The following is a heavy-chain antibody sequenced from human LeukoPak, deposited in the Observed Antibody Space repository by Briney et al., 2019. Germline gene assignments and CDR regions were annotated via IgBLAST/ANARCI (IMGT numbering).Heavy chain of an antibody. D-gene: IGHD5-18*01. CDR1: GLTFSNYG. CDR2: ISYDGSKT. J-gene: IGHJ4*02. Sequence: GGSLRLSCAASGLTFSNYGMHWVRQAPGKGLEWVAVISYDGSKTYYADSVKGRFTISRDSSKNTLSLQMNSLRAEDTAVYYCARDPADGYSYGLWYFDYWGQGTLVTVSS. CDR3: ARDPADGYSYGLWYFDY. V-gene: IGHV3-30*03.